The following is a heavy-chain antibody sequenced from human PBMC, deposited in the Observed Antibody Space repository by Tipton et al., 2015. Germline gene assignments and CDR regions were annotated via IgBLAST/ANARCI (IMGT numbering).Heavy chain of an antibody. CDR2: INPTGGSA. J-gene: IGHJ6*02. CDR1: QYNITNYY. CDR3: AIEERIYASFAMDV. Sequence: QSGAEVKKPGASVKVSCKTSQYNITNYYFHWVRQAPGQGLEWMGIINPTGGSATFAPKFQGRVTMTADSSTSTVYMELSSLTSDDTAVYYCAIEERIYASFAMDVWGQGTTVTVPS. D-gene: IGHD3-16*01. V-gene: IGHV1-46*01.